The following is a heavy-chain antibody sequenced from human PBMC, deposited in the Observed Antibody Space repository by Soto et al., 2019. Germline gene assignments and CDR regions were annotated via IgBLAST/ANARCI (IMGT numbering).Heavy chain of an antibody. J-gene: IGHJ6*02. D-gene: IGHD3-10*01. CDR2: ISYDGSNK. Sequence: QVQLVESGGGVVQPGRPLRPPCAASGFTLSSYGMHWVPQAPGKGLEWGAVISYDGSNKYYADSVKGRFTVSRDNSKNTLYLQMNSLRAEDTAVYYCAKDRGYYGSGSYGPISYYYYGMDVWGQGTTVTVSS. CDR3: AKDRGYYGSGSYGPISYYYYGMDV. CDR1: GFTLSSYG. V-gene: IGHV3-30*18.